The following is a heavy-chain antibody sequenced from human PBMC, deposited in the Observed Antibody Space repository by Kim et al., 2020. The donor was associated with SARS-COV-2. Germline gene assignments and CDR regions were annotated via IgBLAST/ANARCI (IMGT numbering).Heavy chain of an antibody. Sequence: SETLSLTCAVYGGSFSGYYWSWIRQPPGKGLEWIGEINHSGSTNYNPSLKSRATISVDTSKNQFSLKLSSVTAADTAVYYCARLSSGYYCYYYGMDVWG. CDR1: GGSFSGYY. CDR3: ARLSSGYYCYYYGMDV. V-gene: IGHV4-34*01. J-gene: IGHJ6*02. D-gene: IGHD3-22*01. CDR2: INHSGST.